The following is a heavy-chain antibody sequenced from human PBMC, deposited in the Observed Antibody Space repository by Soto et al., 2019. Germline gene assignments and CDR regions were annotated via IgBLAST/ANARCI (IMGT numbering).Heavy chain of an antibody. V-gene: IGHV4-34*01. CDR1: GGSFSENN. Sequence: SSETLSLTCGVYGGSFSENNWNWIRQSPGKGLEWIGEINHRGSINYNPSLKSRGTISRDTSRNQFSLKLASVTAADTALYYCAAGGAFLPGRMAWFDPWGQGTQLTVSS. J-gene: IGHJ5*02. CDR2: INHRGSI. CDR3: AAGGAFLPGRMAWFDP.